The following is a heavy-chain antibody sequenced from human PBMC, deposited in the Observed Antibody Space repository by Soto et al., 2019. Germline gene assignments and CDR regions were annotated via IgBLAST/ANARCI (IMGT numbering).Heavy chain of an antibody. CDR3: AKDLGPIVGATTGFFDY. D-gene: IGHD1-26*01. CDR2: ISGSGGST. Sequence: EVQLLESGGGLGQPGGSLRLSCAASGFTFSSYAMSWVRQAPGKGLEWVSAISGSGGSTYYADSVKGRFTISRDNSKNPLYLQMNRLRAEDTAVYYCAKDLGPIVGATTGFFDYWGQGTLVTVSS. CDR1: GFTFSSYA. J-gene: IGHJ4*02. V-gene: IGHV3-23*01.